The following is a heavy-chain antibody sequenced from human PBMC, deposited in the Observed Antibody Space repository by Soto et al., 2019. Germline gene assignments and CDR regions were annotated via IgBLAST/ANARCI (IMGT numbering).Heavy chain of an antibody. CDR2: IHPSGST. Sequence: SETLSLTCAVYGGSFSDYFWGWIRQFPGKGLGWVGEIHPSGSTHHSPSLKSRVAISADTSKNQFSLRLNSVTAADTAVYYCARQPVSATGKFFFYHYALDVWGQGTTVTVSS. J-gene: IGHJ6*02. CDR3: ARQPVSATGKFFFYHYALDV. CDR1: GGSFSDYF. D-gene: IGHD3-3*01. V-gene: IGHV4-34*01.